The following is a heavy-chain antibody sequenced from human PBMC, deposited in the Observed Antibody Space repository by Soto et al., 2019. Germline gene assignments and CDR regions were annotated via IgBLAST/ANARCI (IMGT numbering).Heavy chain of an antibody. CDR2: IYSGGST. Sequence: EVQLVESGGGLVQPGGSLRLSCAASGFTVSSNYMSWVRQAPGKGLEWVSVIYSGGSTYYADSVKGRFTISRDNSKNTLYLQMNSLRAEDTAVYYCARDLHGDYVGYWGQGTLVTVSS. J-gene: IGHJ4*02. D-gene: IGHD4-17*01. CDR3: ARDLHGDYVGY. CDR1: GFTVSSNY. V-gene: IGHV3-66*01.